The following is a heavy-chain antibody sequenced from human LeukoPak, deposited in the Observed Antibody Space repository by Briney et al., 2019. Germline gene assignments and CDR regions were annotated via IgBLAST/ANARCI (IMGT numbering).Heavy chain of an antibody. J-gene: IGHJ5*02. D-gene: IGHD4-17*01. CDR2: INPSGDST. V-gene: IGHV1-46*01. CDR3: ASSAVTTKRWFDP. CDR1: GYTFTSNH. Sequence: GASVKVSCKASGYTFTSNHIHWVRQAPGQGLEWMGVINPSGDSTSYAQNFQGRVTMTRDTSTSTVYMELSSLRSEDTAVYYCASSAVTTKRWFDPWGQGTLVTVSS.